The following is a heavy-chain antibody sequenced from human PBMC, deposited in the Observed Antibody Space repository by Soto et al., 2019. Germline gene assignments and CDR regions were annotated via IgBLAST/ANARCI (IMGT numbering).Heavy chain of an antibody. D-gene: IGHD5-12*01. V-gene: IGHV4-31*03. J-gene: IGHJ4*02. CDR2: IYYSGRT. Sequence: QVQLQESGPGLVKPSQTLSLTCTVSGGSISSGGYYWSWIRQHPGKGLEWIGYIYYSGRTYYNPSLQSRVTISVATSKNQFSLKLSSVTAADTAVYYWESDGYSGYGSFDYWGQGTLVTVSS. CDR3: ESDGYSGYGSFDY. CDR1: GGSISSGGYY.